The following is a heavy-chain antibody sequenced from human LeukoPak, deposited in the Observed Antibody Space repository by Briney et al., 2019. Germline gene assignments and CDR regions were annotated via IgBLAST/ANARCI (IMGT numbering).Heavy chain of an antibody. CDR2: INTDGSST. CDR1: GFTFSSYW. V-gene: IGHV3-74*01. D-gene: IGHD5-24*01. Sequence: GGSLRLSCAASGFTFSSYWMHWVRQAPGKGLVWVSRINTDGSSTSYADSVKGRFTISRDNAKNMLYLQMNSLRAEDTAVYYCARVGRIWLQLQVWGQGTMVTVSS. J-gene: IGHJ3*01. CDR3: ARVGRIWLQLQV.